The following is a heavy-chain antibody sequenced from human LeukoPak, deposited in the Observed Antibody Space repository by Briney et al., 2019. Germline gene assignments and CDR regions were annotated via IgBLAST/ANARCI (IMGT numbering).Heavy chain of an antibody. CDR3: ARDVGSGSYFHY. V-gene: IGHV3-21*01. Sequence: GGSLRLSCAASGFTFSSYSMNWVRQAPGKGLEWVSSISSSSSYIYYADSVKGRFTISRDNAKNSLYLQMNSLRAEDTAVYYRARDVGSGSYFHYWGQGTLVTVSS. CDR1: GFTFSSYS. CDR2: ISSSSSYI. D-gene: IGHD1-26*01. J-gene: IGHJ4*02.